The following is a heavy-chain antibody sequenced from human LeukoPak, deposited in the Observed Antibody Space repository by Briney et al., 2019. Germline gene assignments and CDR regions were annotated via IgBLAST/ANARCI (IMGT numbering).Heavy chain of an antibody. D-gene: IGHD5-18*01. CDR1: GGSFSGYY. J-gene: IGHJ6*02. V-gene: IGHV4-34*01. CDR2: INHSGST. Sequence: SETLSLTCAVYGGSFSGYYWSWIRQPPGKGLEWIGEINHSGSTNYDPSLKSRVTISVDTSKNQFSLKLSSVTAADTAVYYCAGQIYSYGISPYYYYGMDVWGQGTTVTVSS. CDR3: AGQIYSYGISPYYYYGMDV.